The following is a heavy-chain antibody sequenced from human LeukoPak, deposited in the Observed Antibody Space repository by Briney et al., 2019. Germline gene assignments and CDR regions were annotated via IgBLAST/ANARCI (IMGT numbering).Heavy chain of an antibody. CDR2: ISWDGGST. D-gene: IGHD1-14*01. Sequence: PGGSLRLSCAASGFTFDDYAMHWVRQAPGKGLEWVSLISWDGGSTYYADSVKGRFTISRDNSKNSLYLQMNSLRAEDTAVYYCARNQGEGAFDIWGQGTMVTVS. CDR3: ARNQGEGAFDI. CDR1: GFTFDDYA. J-gene: IGHJ3*02. V-gene: IGHV3-43D*03.